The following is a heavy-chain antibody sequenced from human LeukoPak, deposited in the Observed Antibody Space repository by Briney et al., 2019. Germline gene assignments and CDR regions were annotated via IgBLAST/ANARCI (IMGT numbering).Heavy chain of an antibody. V-gene: IGHV3-30*02. Sequence: GGSLRLSCAASGFTFDEYAMHWVRQAPGKGLEWVAFIRYDGSNKYYADSVKGRFTISRDNSKNTLYLQMNSLRAEDTAVYYCAKADCSSTSCYLAAFDIWGQGTMVTVSS. CDR3: AKADCSSTSCYLAAFDI. CDR1: GFTFDEYA. D-gene: IGHD2-2*01. CDR2: IRYDGSNK. J-gene: IGHJ3*02.